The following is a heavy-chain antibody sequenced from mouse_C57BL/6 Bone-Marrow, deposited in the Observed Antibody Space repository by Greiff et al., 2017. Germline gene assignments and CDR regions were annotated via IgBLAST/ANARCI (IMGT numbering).Heavy chain of an antibody. CDR3: ASSHYYGSSYFDY. Sequence: EVKLVESGGGLVKPGGSLKLSCAASGFTFSDYGMHWVRQAPEKGLEWVAYISSGSSTIYYADTLKGRFTISRDNAKNTLFLQMTSLRSEDTAMYYCASSHYYGSSYFDYWGQGTTLTVSS. D-gene: IGHD1-1*01. V-gene: IGHV5-17*01. CDR1: GFTFSDYG. J-gene: IGHJ2*01. CDR2: ISSGSSTI.